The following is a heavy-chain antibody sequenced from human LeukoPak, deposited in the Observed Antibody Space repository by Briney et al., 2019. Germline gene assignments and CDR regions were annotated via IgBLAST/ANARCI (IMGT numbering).Heavy chain of an antibody. V-gene: IGHV1-2*02. D-gene: IGHD3-22*01. J-gene: IGHJ3*02. CDR2: INPSSGGT. CDR3: VLEYRSDSSDYYFEFSAFHI. CDR1: ANTLTGYY. Sequence: ASVKVSCKASANTLTGYYMHWVRQAPGQGLEWMGWINPSSGGTNYAQKFQGTVTMTRNRSIGTAYMELSTLRSDDTAVYYCVLEYRSDSSDYYFEFSAFHIWGQGTMVTVSS.